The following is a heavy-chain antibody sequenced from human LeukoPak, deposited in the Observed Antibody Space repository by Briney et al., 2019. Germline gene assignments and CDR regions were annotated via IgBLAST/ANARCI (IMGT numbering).Heavy chain of an antibody. D-gene: IGHD3-22*01. CDR3: ARSGPHYYDSSGYFQ. CDR2: IYYSGST. Sequence: SETLSLTCTVSGGSISSYYWSWIRQPPGKGLEWIGYIYYSGSTNYNPSLKSRVTISVDTSKNQFSLKLSSVTAADTAVYYCARSGPHYYDSSGYFQWGQGTLVTVSS. J-gene: IGHJ4*02. CDR1: GGSISSYY. V-gene: IGHV4-59*08.